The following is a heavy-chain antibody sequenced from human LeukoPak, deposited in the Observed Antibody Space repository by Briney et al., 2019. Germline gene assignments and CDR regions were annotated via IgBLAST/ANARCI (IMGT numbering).Heavy chain of an antibody. CDR2: INTDGSST. V-gene: IGHV3-74*01. CDR3: ARDEKYQLLN. CDR1: GFTFSSYW. Sequence: PGGSLRLSCAASGFTFSSYWMHWVRQAPGKGLVRVSRINTDGSSTSYADSVKGRFTISRDNAKNTLYLQMNSLRAEDTAVYYCARDEKYQLLNWGQGTLVTVSS. J-gene: IGHJ4*02. D-gene: IGHD2-2*01.